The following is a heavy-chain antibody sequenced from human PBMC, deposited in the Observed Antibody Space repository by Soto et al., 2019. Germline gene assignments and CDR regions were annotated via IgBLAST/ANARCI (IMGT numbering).Heavy chain of an antibody. J-gene: IGHJ4*02. CDR3: ARGFKSGSYYK. V-gene: IGHV4-34*01. CDR1: GGSFSGYY. CDR2: INHSGST. Sequence: SETLSLTCAVYGGSFSGYYWSWIRQPPGKGLEWIGEINHSGSTNYNPSLKSRVTISVDTSKNQFSLKLSSVTAADTAVYYCARGFKSGSYYKWGQGTLVTVSS. D-gene: IGHD3-10*01.